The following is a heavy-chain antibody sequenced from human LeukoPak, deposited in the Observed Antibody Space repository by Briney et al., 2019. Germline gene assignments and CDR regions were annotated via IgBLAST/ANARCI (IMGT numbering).Heavy chain of an antibody. V-gene: IGHV4-34*01. CDR1: GFTFDDYG. CDR2: INHSGST. Sequence: GSLRLSCAASGFTFDDYGMSWIRQPPGKGLEWIGEINHSGSTNYNPSLKSRVTISVDTSKNQFSLKLSSVTVADTAVYYCARSARGRFDWLRIIPGYYMDVWGKGTTVTISS. D-gene: IGHD3-9*01. CDR3: ARSARGRFDWLRIIPGYYMDV. J-gene: IGHJ6*03.